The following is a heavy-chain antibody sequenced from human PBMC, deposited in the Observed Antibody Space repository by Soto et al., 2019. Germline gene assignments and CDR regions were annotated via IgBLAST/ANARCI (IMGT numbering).Heavy chain of an antibody. CDR2: ISSSSSVI. J-gene: IGHJ6*03. CDR3: ARDLSWGSNLSYYMDV. V-gene: IGHV3-48*01. Sequence: EVQLVESGGGLVQPGGSLRRSCATSGFILSDCAMNWVRQAPGKGLEWVSYISSSSSVIDYAHSVKGRFTVSRDNARNSLSLQMNRLRAEDTAVYYCARDLSWGSNLSYYMDVWAKGTSVTVSS. CDR1: GFILSDCA. D-gene: IGHD3-16*01.